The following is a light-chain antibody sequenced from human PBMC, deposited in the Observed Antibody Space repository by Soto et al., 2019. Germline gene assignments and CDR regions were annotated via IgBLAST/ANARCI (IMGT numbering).Light chain of an antibody. CDR3: SSYAGNNKLV. V-gene: IGLV2-8*01. J-gene: IGLJ2*01. CDR1: SSDVGGYNY. Sequence: QSVLTQPPSASGSPGQSVTISCTGTSSDVGGYNYVSWYQQHPGKAPKLTIYEVSKRPSGVPDRFSGSKSGNTASLTVSGLQAEDEADYYCSSYAGNNKLVFGGGTKLTVL. CDR2: EVS.